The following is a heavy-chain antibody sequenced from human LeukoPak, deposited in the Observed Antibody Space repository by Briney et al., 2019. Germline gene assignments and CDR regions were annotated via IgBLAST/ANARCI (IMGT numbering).Heavy chain of an antibody. CDR3: ANQLYCSSTTCDSH. CDR2: IRHDGGNK. D-gene: IGHD2-2*01. V-gene: IGHV3-30*02. J-gene: IGHJ4*02. CDR1: GFTFSSYS. Sequence: GGSLRLSCAASGFTFSSYSMHWVRQAPGKGLEWVAFIRHDGGNKYYADSVKGRFTISRDNSKNTLYLQMNSLRAEDTAVYYCANQLYCSSTTCDSHWGQGNLVTVSS.